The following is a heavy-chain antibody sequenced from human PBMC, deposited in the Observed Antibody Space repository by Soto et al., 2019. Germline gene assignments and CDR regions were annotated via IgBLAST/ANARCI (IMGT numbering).Heavy chain of an antibody. Sequence: EVQLLESGGGLVQPGGSLRLSCAASGFTFSRYAMSWVRQAPGKGLEWVSSISGSGGSTQYADSVKGRFTISRDNSKNTLYLQMNSLRVADTAVYYCAKDYYPVPPMIVVVITPYFDYWGQGTLVTVSS. CDR3: AKDYYPVPPMIVVVITPYFDY. J-gene: IGHJ4*02. CDR1: GFTFSRYA. CDR2: ISGSGGST. V-gene: IGHV3-23*01. D-gene: IGHD3-22*01.